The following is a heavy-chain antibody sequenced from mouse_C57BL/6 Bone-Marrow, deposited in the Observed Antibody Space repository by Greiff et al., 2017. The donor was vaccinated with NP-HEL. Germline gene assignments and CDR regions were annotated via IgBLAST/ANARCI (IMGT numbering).Heavy chain of an antibody. J-gene: IGHJ2*01. Sequence: VQLQQSGPELVKPGASVKISCKASGYAFSSSWMNWVKQRPGKGLEWIGRIYPGDGDTNYNGKFKGKATLTADKSSSTAYMQLSSLTSEDSAVYFCARVATTVVTDYWGQGTTLTVSS. CDR2: IYPGDGDT. D-gene: IGHD1-1*01. V-gene: IGHV1-82*01. CDR3: ARVATTVVTDY. CDR1: GYAFSSSW.